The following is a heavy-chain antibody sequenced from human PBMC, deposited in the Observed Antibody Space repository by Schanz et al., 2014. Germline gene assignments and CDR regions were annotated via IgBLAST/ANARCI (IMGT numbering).Heavy chain of an antibody. V-gene: IGHV3-30*18. Sequence: QVQLVESGGGVVQPGRSLRLSCAGSGFSFSGFGMHWVRQAPGKGLEWVAVTSYDGSQKYYTDSVKGRFTVSRDNSKNTLYLQLNSLRAEDTAVYYCAKALKPYIASRNGLDVWGHGTTVTVSS. CDR3: AKALKPYIASRNGLDV. CDR2: TSYDGSQK. J-gene: IGHJ6*02. D-gene: IGHD3-16*01. CDR1: GFSFSGFG.